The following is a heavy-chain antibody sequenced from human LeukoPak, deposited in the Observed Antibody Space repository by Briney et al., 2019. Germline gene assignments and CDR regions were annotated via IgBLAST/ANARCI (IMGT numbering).Heavy chain of an antibody. J-gene: IGHJ4*02. CDR2: ISAYNGNT. CDR1: GYTFTSYG. CDR3: ARANWGLWDFDY. Sequence: ASVKVSCKASGYTFTSYGISWVRQAPGQGLEWMGWISAYNGNTNYAQKLQGRVTMTTDTSTSTAYMELRSLRSDDTAVYSCARANWGLWDFDYWGQGTLVTVSS. D-gene: IGHD7-27*01. V-gene: IGHV1-18*01.